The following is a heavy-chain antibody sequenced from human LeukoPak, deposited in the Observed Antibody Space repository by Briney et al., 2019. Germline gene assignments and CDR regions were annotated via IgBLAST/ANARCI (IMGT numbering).Heavy chain of an antibody. V-gene: IGHV3-11*04. Sequence: PGGSLRLSCAASGFTFSDYYMSWIRQAPGKGLEWVSYISSSGSTIYYADSVKGRFTISRDNAKNSLYLQMNSLRAEDTAVYYCARAATIQLWPRYHFDYWGQGTLVTVSS. D-gene: IGHD5-18*01. CDR2: ISSSGSTI. CDR1: GFTFSDYY. CDR3: ARAATIQLWPRYHFDY. J-gene: IGHJ4*02.